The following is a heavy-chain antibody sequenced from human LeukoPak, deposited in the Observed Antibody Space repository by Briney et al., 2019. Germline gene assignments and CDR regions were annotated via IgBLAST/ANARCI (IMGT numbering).Heavy chain of an antibody. V-gene: IGHV4-61*02. CDR3: AREPGYGDYPFDY. Sequence: SETLSLTCTVSGGSISSGSYYWSWIRQPAGKALELIGRIYTSGSTNYNPSLKSRVTISVDTSKNQFSLKLSSVTAADTAVYYCAREPGYGDYPFDYWGQGTLVTVSS. CDR1: GGSISSGSYY. J-gene: IGHJ4*02. CDR2: IYTSGST. D-gene: IGHD4-17*01.